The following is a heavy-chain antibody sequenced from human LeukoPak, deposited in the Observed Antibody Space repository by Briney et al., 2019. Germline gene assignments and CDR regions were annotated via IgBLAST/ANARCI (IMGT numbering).Heavy chain of an antibody. D-gene: IGHD4-17*01. J-gene: IGHJ2*01. CDR3: ARDLDGDYGWHFDL. Sequence: GGSLRLSCAASGFTFSSFSMNWVRQAPGKGLEWVSSISSSSNYIYYADSVRGRFTISRDNAKNSLSLQMNSLRVEDTAVYYCARDLDGDYGWHFDLRGRGTLVTVSS. V-gene: IGHV3-21*01. CDR2: ISSSSNYI. CDR1: GFTFSSFS.